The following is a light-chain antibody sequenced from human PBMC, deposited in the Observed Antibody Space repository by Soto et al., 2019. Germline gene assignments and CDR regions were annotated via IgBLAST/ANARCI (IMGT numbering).Light chain of an antibody. Sequence: EIVLTQSPGTLSLSPGERATLSCRASQSVSSSYLAWYQQKPGQAPRLLIYGASSRATGIPDRFSGSGSGPYFTLTISRLEPEDFAVYYCQQYGSSPKLTFGGGTKVEIK. V-gene: IGKV3-20*01. CDR3: QQYGSSPKLT. J-gene: IGKJ4*01. CDR2: GAS. CDR1: QSVSSSY.